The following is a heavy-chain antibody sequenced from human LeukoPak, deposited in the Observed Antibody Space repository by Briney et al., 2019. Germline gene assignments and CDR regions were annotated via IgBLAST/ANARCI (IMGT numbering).Heavy chain of an antibody. V-gene: IGHV4-4*07. CDR1: GGSINSYY. J-gene: IGHJ3*02. CDR3: ARVMWFGDLSDAFDI. D-gene: IGHD3-10*01. Sequence: PSETLSLTCTVSGGSINSYYWSWIRQPAGKGLEWIGRIYTTGSSNYNPSLESRVTMSVDTSKKQFSLKLSSVTAADAAVYYCARVMWFGDLSDAFDIWGRGTMVTVSS. CDR2: IYTTGSS.